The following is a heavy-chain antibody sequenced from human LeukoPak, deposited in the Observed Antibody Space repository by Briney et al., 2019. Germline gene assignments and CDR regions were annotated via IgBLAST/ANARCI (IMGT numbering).Heavy chain of an antibody. V-gene: IGHV3-11*06. CDR1: GFTFSDYY. D-gene: IGHD2-2*01. CDR2: ISSSSSYT. CDR3: ARGCSSTSCQTVFSDY. Sequence: PGGSLRLSCAASGFTFSDYYMSWIRQAPGKGLEWVSYISSSSSYTNYADSVKGRFTISRDNAKNSLYLQMNSLRAEDTAVYYCARGCSSTSCQTVFSDYWGQGALVTVSS. J-gene: IGHJ4*02.